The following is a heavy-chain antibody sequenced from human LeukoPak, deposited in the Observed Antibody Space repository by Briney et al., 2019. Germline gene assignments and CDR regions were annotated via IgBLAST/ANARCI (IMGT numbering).Heavy chain of an antibody. CDR1: GGSISSGDYY. CDR2: IYYSGST. Sequence: SETLSLTCTVSGGSISSGDYYWSWIRQPPGKGLEWIGYIYYSGSTYYSPSLKSRVTISVDTSKNQFSLKLSSVTAADTAVYYCAREDGSTSCYTLWGQGTLVTVSS. J-gene: IGHJ4*02. V-gene: IGHV4-30-4*08. CDR3: AREDGSTSCYTL. D-gene: IGHD2-2*02.